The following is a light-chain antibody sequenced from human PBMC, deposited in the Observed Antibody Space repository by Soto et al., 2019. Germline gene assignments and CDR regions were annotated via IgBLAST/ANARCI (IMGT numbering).Light chain of an antibody. Sequence: DILMTQSPSALSASVGDRVTITCRASQSISTFLAWYQQKTGKAPNLLIYYASNLQSGVPSRFGGSGSGTEFSLTISTLQPDDVATYYCQQYNSYPYTFGQGTKLEIK. V-gene: IGKV1-5*03. J-gene: IGKJ2*01. CDR1: QSISTF. CDR2: YAS. CDR3: QQYNSYPYT.